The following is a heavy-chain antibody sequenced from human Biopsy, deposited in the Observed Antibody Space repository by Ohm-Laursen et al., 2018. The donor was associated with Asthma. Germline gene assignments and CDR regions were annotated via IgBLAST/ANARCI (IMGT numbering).Heavy chain of an antibody. Sequence: SLRLSCAASGFSFSSFAIHRVRQAPGKGLEWVGVISKDASTQDYADSVKGRFTMARDNSKNTLDLQMNSLREEDTAVYYRVRDGTDDAFDIWGQGTVVSVSS. J-gene: IGHJ3*02. CDR1: GFSFSSFA. CDR2: ISKDASTQ. V-gene: IGHV3-30*01. CDR3: VRDGTDDAFDI. D-gene: IGHD1-1*01.